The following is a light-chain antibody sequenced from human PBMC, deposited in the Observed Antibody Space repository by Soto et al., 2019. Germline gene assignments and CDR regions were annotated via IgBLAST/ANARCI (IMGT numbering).Light chain of an antibody. CDR1: SSDVGGYNH. V-gene: IGLV2-8*01. J-gene: IGLJ2*01. CDR3: AAWDDSLSVL. CDR2: EVS. Sequence: QSVLTQPPSASGSPGQSVTISCTGTSSDVGGYNHVSWYQQHPGKAPKLMIYEVSKRPSGVPDRFSGSKSGNTASLTVSGLQAGDEADYYCAAWDDSLSVLFGGGTKLTVL.